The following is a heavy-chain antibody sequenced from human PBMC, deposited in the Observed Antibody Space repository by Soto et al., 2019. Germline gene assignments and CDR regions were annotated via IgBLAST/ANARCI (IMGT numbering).Heavy chain of an antibody. CDR2: ISGSGDGT. D-gene: IGHD3-22*01. Sequence: GSLRLSCAAAGFTFSYSAMNWVRQAPGKGLEWVSTISGSGDGTWYADSVKGRFTISRDNSKNTVYLQMNSLRAEDTAEYYCAKVDYYDNRGYFEFWCQGPRVTVAS. J-gene: IGHJ4*02. CDR1: GFTFSYSA. CDR3: AKVDYYDNRGYFEF. V-gene: IGHV3-23*01.